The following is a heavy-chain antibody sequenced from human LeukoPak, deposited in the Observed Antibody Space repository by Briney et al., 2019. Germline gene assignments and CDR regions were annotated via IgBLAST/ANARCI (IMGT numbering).Heavy chain of an antibody. CDR3: ARVLGYSGYENRPFDP. CDR2: FYHSGTT. V-gene: IGHV4-59*01. D-gene: IGHD5-12*01. Sequence: PSETLSLTCTVSGGSNRNYYWRWIRQPPRKGLEWIGYFYHSGTTNYNPSLQSRVTISVGPSRDQFSLKLDSLTADDTAVYYCARVLGYSGYENRPFDPWGQGTLVTVSS. CDR1: GGSNRNYY. J-gene: IGHJ5*02.